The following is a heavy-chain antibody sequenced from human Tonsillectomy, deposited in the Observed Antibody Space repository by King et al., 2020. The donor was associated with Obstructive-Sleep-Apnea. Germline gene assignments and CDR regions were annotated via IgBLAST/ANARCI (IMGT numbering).Heavy chain of an antibody. CDR2: IYHSGST. Sequence: QLQESGPGLVKPSGTLSLTCAGSGGAISSSNWWSWVRQPPGKGLEWIGEIYHSGSTHYNPSLQSRVTISVDKSKNQFSLKLSSVTAAETTVYYCSRRPSGGASYYWGQGTLVTVSS. V-gene: IGHV4-4*02. J-gene: IGHJ4*02. CDR3: SRRPSGGASYY. CDR1: GGAISSSNW. D-gene: IGHD3-10*01.